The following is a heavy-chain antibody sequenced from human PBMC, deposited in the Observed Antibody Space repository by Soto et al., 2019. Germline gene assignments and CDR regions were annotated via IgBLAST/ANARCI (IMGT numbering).Heavy chain of an antibody. CDR1: GFTFSDYY. Sequence: QVLLVESGGGLVKPGGSLRLSCAASGFTFSDYYMSWIRQAPGMGLEWVSYISGSGGSTYYADSVKGRFTISRDNSKNTLYLQMNSLRAEDTAVYYCAKMIYDFWNGGYFDYWGQGTLVTVSS. CDR2: ISGSGGST. J-gene: IGHJ4*02. CDR3: AKMIYDFWNGGYFDY. D-gene: IGHD3-3*01. V-gene: IGHV3-11*01.